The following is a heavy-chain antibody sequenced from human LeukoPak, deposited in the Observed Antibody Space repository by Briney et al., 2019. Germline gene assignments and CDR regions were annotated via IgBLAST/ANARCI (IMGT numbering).Heavy chain of an antibody. CDR2: IYGGGST. Sequence: GGSLRLSCAASGFTVSSNYMSWVRQAPGKGLEWVSVIYGGGSTYYADSVKGRFTISRDNSKNTLYLQMNSLRAEDTAVYYCAGTDYGDYSTGYYGMDVRGQGTTVTVSS. CDR3: AGTDYGDYSTGYYGMDV. V-gene: IGHV3-66*01. CDR1: GFTVSSNY. J-gene: IGHJ6*02. D-gene: IGHD4-17*01.